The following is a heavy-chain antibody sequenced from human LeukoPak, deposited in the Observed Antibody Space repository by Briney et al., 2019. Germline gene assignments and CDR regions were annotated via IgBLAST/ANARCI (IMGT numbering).Heavy chain of an antibody. V-gene: IGHV1-69*05. CDR3: ARDSLWAHAFDI. CDR1: GGTFSSYA. J-gene: IGHJ3*02. CDR2: IIPIFGTA. Sequence: SVKVSCKASGGTFSSYAISWVRRAPGQGLEWMGGIIPIFGTANYAQKFQGRVTITTDESTSTAYMELCSLRSEDTAVYYCARDSLWAHAFDICGQGTMVTVSS. D-gene: IGHD1-26*01.